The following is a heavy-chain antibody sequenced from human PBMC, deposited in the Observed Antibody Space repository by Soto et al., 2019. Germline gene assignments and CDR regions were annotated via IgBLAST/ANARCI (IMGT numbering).Heavy chain of an antibody. J-gene: IGHJ4*02. D-gene: IGHD3-3*01. Sequence: QVQLVESGAGVAEPGRSLRLSCAASGFTLSSYGMHWVRQAPGKVLEWVAVIWYYGSNKYYADSVKGRLTISRDNSKNTQYLHMNSLRAEDTAVYYCARDSTWMDDFWSGYSSLPEDWGQGTLVTVSS. CDR3: ARDSTWMDDFWSGYSSLPED. CDR2: IWYYGSNK. CDR1: GFTLSSYG. V-gene: IGHV3-33*01.